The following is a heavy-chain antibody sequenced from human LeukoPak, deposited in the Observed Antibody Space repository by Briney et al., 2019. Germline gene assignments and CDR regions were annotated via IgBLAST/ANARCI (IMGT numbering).Heavy chain of an antibody. V-gene: IGHV4-4*07. Sequence: KTSETLSLTCTVSAASIGNYYWSWHRQPPGKGLKWIGRTHTSGSANYNPSLKSRVTMSVDTSKTQFSLKLTSVTAADTAVYYCARGRWKTGMDSPYYFDFWGQGTLVTVSS. D-gene: IGHD2-2*03. CDR1: AASIGNYY. J-gene: IGHJ4*02. CDR3: ARGRWKTGMDSPYYFDF. CDR2: THTSGSA.